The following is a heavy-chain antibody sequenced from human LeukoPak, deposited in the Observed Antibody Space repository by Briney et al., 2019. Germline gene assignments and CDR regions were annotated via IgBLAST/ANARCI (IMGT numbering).Heavy chain of an antibody. CDR1: GGSFSGYY. CDR2: INHSGST. CDR3: ARGVRFWEWLLYDRNWFDP. D-gene: IGHD3-3*01. Sequence: PSETLSLTCAVYGGSFSGYYWSWIRQPPGKGLEWIGEINHSGSTNYNPSLKSRVTISVDTSKNQFSLKLSSVTAADTAVYYCARGVRFWEWLLYDRNWFDPWGQGTLVTVSS. J-gene: IGHJ5*02. V-gene: IGHV4-34*01.